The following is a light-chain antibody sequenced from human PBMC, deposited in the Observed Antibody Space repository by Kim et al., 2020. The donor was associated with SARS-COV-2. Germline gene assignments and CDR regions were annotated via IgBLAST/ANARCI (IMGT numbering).Light chain of an antibody. J-gene: IGKJ3*01. V-gene: IGKV4-1*01. Sequence: DIVMTQSPDSLAVSLGERATINCKSSQSVFYSSNNKNYLAWYQQKPGQPPKLLIYWASTRESGVPDRFSGSASGTDFTLTISSLQAEDVAVYYCQQYYSSPGFTFGPGTKVDIK. CDR1: QSVFYSSNNKNY. CDR2: WAS. CDR3: QQYYSSPGFT.